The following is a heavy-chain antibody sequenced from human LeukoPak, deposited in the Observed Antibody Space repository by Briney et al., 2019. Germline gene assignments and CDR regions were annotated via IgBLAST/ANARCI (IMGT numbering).Heavy chain of an antibody. CDR2: ISGSGGST. D-gene: IGHD1-26*01. V-gene: IGHV3-23*01. J-gene: IGHJ3*02. CDR1: GFTFSSYA. Sequence: GGSLRLSCAASGFTFSSYAMSWVRQAPGKGLGWVSAISGSGGSTYYADSVKGRFTISRDNSKNTLYLQMNSLRAEDTAVYYCAKGSGSYYGAFDIWGQGTMVTVSS. CDR3: AKGSGSYYGAFDI.